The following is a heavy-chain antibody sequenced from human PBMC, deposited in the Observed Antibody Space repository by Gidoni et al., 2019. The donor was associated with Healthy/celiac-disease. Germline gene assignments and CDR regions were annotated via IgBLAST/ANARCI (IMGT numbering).Heavy chain of an antibody. J-gene: IGHJ6*02. CDR1: GYTLTELS. CDR3: ATDSKAAAGPRVGYYYYGMDV. Sequence: QVQLVQSGAEVKKPGASVKVSCKVSGYTLTELSMHWVRQAPGKGLEWMGGFDPEGGETIYAQKFQGRVTMTEDTSTDTAYMELSSLRSEDTAVYYCATDSKAAAGPRVGYYYYGMDVWGQGTTVTVSS. D-gene: IGHD6-13*01. CDR2: FDPEGGET. V-gene: IGHV1-24*01.